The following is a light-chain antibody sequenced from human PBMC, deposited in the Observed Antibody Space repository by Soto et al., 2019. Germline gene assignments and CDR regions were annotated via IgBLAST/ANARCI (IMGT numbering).Light chain of an antibody. CDR2: DNN. CDR1: TSNIGNNY. V-gene: IGLV1-51*01. Sequence: QAVVTQPPSVSATPGQKVTISCSGSTSNIGNNYVSWYQQLPGTVPKLLIYDNNKRPSGIPDRFSGSKSGTSATLGITGLQTGDEADYYCGTWDSSLSVWLFGGGTKVTVL. J-gene: IGLJ3*02. CDR3: GTWDSSLSVWL.